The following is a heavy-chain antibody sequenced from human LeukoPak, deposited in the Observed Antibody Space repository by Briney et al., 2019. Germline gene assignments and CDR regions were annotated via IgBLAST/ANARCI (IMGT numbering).Heavy chain of an antibody. V-gene: IGHV1-46*01. CDR3: ARKWLSESAAFDI. D-gene: IGHD3-22*01. CDR1: GYTFTGYY. J-gene: IGHJ3*02. CDR2: INPSGGST. Sequence: GASVKVSCKASGYTFTGYYMHWVRQAPGQGLEWMGIINPSGGSTSYAQKLQGRVTMTRDMSTSTVYMELSSLRSEDTAVYYCARKWLSESAAFDIWGQGTMVTVSS.